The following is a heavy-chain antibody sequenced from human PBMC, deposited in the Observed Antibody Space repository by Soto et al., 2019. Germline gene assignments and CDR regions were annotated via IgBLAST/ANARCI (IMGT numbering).Heavy chain of an antibody. D-gene: IGHD6-13*01. CDR3: ARGAAAGVDYGMDV. V-gene: IGHV4-4*07. J-gene: IGHJ6*02. CDR1: GGSISSYY. Sequence: SETLSLTCSFSGGSISSYYWSWIRQPAGKGLEWIGRIYRSGGTNFNPSLMSRVSMSVDTSKNQFSLKLSSVVAADTAVYYCARGAAAGVDYGMDVWGQGTTVTVSS. CDR2: IYRSGGT.